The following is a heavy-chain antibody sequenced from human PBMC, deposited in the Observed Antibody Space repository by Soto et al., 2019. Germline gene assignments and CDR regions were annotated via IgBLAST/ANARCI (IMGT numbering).Heavy chain of an antibody. Sequence: QVQLVQSGAEVKKPGASVKVSCKASGYTFTSYGISWVRQAPGQGLEWMGWISAYNGNTNYAQKLQGRVTMTTDTSTSTAYMELRSLRSDDTAVYYCARVHSLTPYGLLDAFDYWGQGTLVTVSS. CDR1: GYTFTSYG. D-gene: IGHD1-1*01. CDR3: ARVHSLTPYGLLDAFDY. J-gene: IGHJ4*02. CDR2: ISAYNGNT. V-gene: IGHV1-18*01.